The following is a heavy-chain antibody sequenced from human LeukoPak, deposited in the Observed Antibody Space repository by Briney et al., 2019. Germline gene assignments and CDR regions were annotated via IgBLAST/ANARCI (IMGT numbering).Heavy chain of an antibody. V-gene: IGHV3-30*02. CDR2: TFFNGNSN. J-gene: IGHJ4*02. CDR3: ARDRLEPVAGTRGFDY. CDR1: GFTFSNFG. D-gene: IGHD6-19*01. Sequence: GGSLRLSCAASGFTFSNFGMHWVRQAPGKGLEWVAFTFFNGNSNYYADSVRGRFTISRDNSKNTLYLQMNSLRPEDTAVYSCARDRLEPVAGTRGFDYWGQGILVTVSS.